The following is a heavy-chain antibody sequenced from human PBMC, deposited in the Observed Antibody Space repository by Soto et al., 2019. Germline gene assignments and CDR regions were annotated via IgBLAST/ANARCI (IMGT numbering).Heavy chain of an antibody. D-gene: IGHD3-3*01. CDR1: GGSINSGGYY. CDR3: ARAQTIFGVITVFDY. CDR2: VYYSGST. J-gene: IGHJ4*02. Sequence: QVQLQESGPGLVKPSQTLSLTCTVSGGSINSGGYYWSWIRQHPGKGLEWSGYVYYSGSTYYNPSLKSRVTISIETSKNQFSLKLSSVTAADTAVYYCARAQTIFGVITVFDYWGQGTLVTVSS. V-gene: IGHV4-31*03.